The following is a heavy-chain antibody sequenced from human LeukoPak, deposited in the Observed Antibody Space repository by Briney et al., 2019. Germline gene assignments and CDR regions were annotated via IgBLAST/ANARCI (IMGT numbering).Heavy chain of an antibody. Sequence: GGSLGLSCAASGFTFSDYYMSWIRQAPGKGLEWVSYISSSSYTNYADSVKGRFTISRDNAKNSLYLQMNSLRAEDTAVYYCARDTSTHWFDPWGQGTLVTVSS. CDR3: ARDTSTHWFDP. J-gene: IGHJ5*02. D-gene: IGHD5-24*01. CDR1: GFTFSDYY. CDR2: ISSSSYT. V-gene: IGHV3-11*06.